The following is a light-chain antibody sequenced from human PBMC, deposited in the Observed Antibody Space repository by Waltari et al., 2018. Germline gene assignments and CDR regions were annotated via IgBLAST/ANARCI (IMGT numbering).Light chain of an antibody. Sequence: IHMTQSPSTLSASVGDRVTITCQASPSISSYLAWYQKKLGKAPKLLLSKTSALGSGVPVRFSGIGSGTEFTLTTSSLQPDDFATYYGQQYNRHSTFGQVTKVEIK. CDR3: QQYNRHST. CDR2: KTS. J-gene: IGKJ1*01. V-gene: IGKV1-5*03. CDR1: PSISSY.